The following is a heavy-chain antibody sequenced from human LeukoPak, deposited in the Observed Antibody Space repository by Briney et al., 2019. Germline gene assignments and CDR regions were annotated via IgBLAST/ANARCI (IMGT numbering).Heavy chain of an antibody. CDR3: AREDSSSLFGY. CDR1: TSR. J-gene: IGHJ4*02. V-gene: IGHV1-18*01. Sequence: TSRISWVRQAPGQGLEWMGWISAYNGNTNYAQKLQGRVTMTTDTSTSTAYMELRSLRSDDTAAYYCAREDSSSLFGYWGQGTLVTVSS. CDR2: ISAYNGNT. D-gene: IGHD6-13*01.